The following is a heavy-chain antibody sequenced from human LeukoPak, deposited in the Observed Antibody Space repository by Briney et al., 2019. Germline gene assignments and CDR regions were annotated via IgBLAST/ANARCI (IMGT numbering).Heavy chain of an antibody. CDR3: ARVWSLAFGY. V-gene: IGHV1-46*01. CDR2: INPSGGST. D-gene: IGHD2-21*01. J-gene: IGHJ4*02. CDR1: GYTFTSYY. Sequence: ASVKVSCKASGYTFTSYYMHWVRQAPGQGLEWMGIINPSGGSTNYAQKLQDRVTMTTDTSTSTAYMELRSLRSDDTAVYYCARVWSLAFGYWGQGTLVTVSS.